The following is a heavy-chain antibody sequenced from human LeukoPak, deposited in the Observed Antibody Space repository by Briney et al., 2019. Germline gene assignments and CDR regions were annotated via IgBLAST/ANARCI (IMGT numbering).Heavy chain of an antibody. D-gene: IGHD3-10*01. J-gene: IGHJ5*02. Sequence: SETLSLTCTVSGGSISSSSYYWGWIRQPPGKGLEWIGSIYYSGGTYYNPSLKSRVTISVDTSKNQFSLKLSSVTAADTAVYYCARYYYGSLWFDPWGQGTLVTVSS. CDR1: GGSISSSSYY. V-gene: IGHV4-39*01. CDR2: IYYSGGT. CDR3: ARYYYGSLWFDP.